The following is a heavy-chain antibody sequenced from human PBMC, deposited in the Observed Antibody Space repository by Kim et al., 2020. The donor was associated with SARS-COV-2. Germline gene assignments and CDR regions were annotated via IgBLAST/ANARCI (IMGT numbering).Heavy chain of an antibody. J-gene: IGHJ4*02. V-gene: IGHV1-18*01. CDR1: GYTFTSYG. CDR3: ARTSSQEVYFDY. Sequence: ASVKVSCKASGYTFTSYGISWVRQAPGQGLEWMGWISAYNGNTNYAQKLQGRVTMTTDTSTSTAYMELRRLRSDDTAVYYCARTSSQEVYFDYWGQGTLVTVSS. CDR2: ISAYNGNT. D-gene: IGHD1-26*01.